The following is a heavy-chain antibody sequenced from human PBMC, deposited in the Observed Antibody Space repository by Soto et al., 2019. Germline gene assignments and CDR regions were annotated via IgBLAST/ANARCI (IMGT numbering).Heavy chain of an antibody. CDR1: GYTLTGYY. J-gene: IGHJ6*02. D-gene: IGHD6-13*01. Sequence: GASVEVSCKXSGYTLTGYYMHWVRQAPGQGLEWMGWINPNSGGTNYAQKFQGRVTMTRDTSISTAYMELSRLRSDDTAVYYCARDSSSWYAGFYYYYGMDVWGQGTTVTVSS. CDR2: INPNSGGT. V-gene: IGHV1-2*02. CDR3: ARDSSSWYAGFYYYYGMDV.